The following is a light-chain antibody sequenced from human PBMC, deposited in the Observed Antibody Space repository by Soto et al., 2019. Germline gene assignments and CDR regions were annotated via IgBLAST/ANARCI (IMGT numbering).Light chain of an antibody. J-gene: IGLJ3*02. CDR3: KSYTGINNWV. CDR1: SSDVGGYNY. Sequence: QSALTQPPSASGSPGQSVTISCTGTSSDVGGYNYVSWYQQHPGKAPIVMIYEVNKRPSGVPDRFSGSKSGNTASLTVSGLQAEDDAAYFCKSYTGINNWVFGGGTKLTVL. CDR2: EVN. V-gene: IGLV2-8*01.